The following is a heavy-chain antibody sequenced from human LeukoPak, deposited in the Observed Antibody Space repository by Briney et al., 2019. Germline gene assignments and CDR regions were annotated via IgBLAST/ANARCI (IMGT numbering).Heavy chain of an antibody. CDR3: TRDRSRAEDD. D-gene: IGHD1-14*01. Sequence: GGSLRLSCAASGFTFSGHWMSWVRQAPGKGLEWVANINQGGSDKYCVDPVKGRFTISRDNANNLLYLQMNSLRGEDTAVYYCTRDRSRAEDDWGQGTLVTVSS. CDR2: INQGGSDK. V-gene: IGHV3-7*01. CDR1: GFTFSGHW. J-gene: IGHJ4*02.